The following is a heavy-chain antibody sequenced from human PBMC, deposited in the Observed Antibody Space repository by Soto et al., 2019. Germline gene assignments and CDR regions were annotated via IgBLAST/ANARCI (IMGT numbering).Heavy chain of an antibody. Sequence: QITLKESGPTLVKPTQTLTLTCTFSGFSLTASGVGVGWIRQPPGKALEWLALIYWDDDQRYSPALKNRLTITKDTAMNQVVLTMTNMDPLETATYYCARFLWSTNSFYDFDYWCQGSLVTVSS. CDR2: IYWDDDQ. D-gene: IGHD2-2*01. V-gene: IGHV2-5*02. CDR3: ARFLWSTNSFYDFDY. CDR1: GFSLTASGVG. J-gene: IGHJ4*02.